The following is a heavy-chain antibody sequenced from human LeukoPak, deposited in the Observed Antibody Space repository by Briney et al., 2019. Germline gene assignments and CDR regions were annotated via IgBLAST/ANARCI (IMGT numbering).Heavy chain of an antibody. Sequence: GESLKISCKGSGYSFTSYWIGWVRQMPGKGLEWMGIIYPGDSDTRYSPSFQGQVTISADKSISTAYLQWSSLKASDTAMYYCARQSLSYYYGSGSSRHYYYYYMDVWGKGTTVTVSS. D-gene: IGHD3-10*01. CDR2: IYPGDSDT. V-gene: IGHV5-51*01. CDR1: GYSFTSYW. CDR3: ARQSLSYYYGSGSSRHYYYYYMDV. J-gene: IGHJ6*03.